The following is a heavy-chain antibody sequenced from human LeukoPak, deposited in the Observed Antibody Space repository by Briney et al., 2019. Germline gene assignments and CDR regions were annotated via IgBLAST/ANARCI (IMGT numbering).Heavy chain of an antibody. CDR1: GYTFTSYT. J-gene: IGHJ4*02. CDR3: ATDPSQLWVY. D-gene: IGHD5-18*01. Sequence: GASVKVSCKASGYTFTSYTMHWVRQAPGQRLEWMGWINAGNGNTKSSQKFQGRVTITRDTSATTAYMELSSLRSEDTAVYYCATDPSQLWVYWGQGTLVTVSS. V-gene: IGHV1-3*01. CDR2: INAGNGNT.